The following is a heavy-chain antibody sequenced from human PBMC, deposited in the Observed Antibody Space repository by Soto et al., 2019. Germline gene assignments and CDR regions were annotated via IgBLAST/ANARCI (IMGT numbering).Heavy chain of an antibody. CDR1: GGSISVYY. J-gene: IGHJ4*02. D-gene: IGHD1-26*01. V-gene: IGHV4-59*01. CDR2: IYASGSP. CDR3: ARGVGSSPPRY. Sequence: SETLSLTCTISGGSISVYYWSWVRQPPGHELEWIGYIYASGSPYYNPSLRSRVAISADTSKNQISLKLTSPTAADTAAYYCARGVGSSPPRYWGRGTLVTVSS.